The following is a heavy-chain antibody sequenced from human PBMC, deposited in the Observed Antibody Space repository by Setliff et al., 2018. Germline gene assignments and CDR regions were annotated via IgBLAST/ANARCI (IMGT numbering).Heavy chain of an antibody. Sequence: SETLSLTCTVSSGSISSYYWSWIRQPPGKGLEWIGYIYYSGSTYYNPSLKSRVTISVDTSKNQFSLKLTSVTAADTAVYYCARFTGTTPYYYGMDVWGQGTTVTVSS. J-gene: IGHJ6*02. CDR3: ARFTGTTPYYYGMDV. D-gene: IGHD1-7*01. CDR2: IYYSGST. CDR1: SGSISSYY. V-gene: IGHV4-59*01.